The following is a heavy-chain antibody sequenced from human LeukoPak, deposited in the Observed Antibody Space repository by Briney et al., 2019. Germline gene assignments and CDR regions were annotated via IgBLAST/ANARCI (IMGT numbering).Heavy chain of an antibody. CDR2: IFYSGNT. CDR3: ARLAAISGSDYPDD. D-gene: IGHD1-26*01. V-gene: IGHV4-59*08. CDR1: GVSISSYY. J-gene: IGHJ4*02. Sequence: SETLSLTCTVSGVSISSYYWSWIRQPPGKGLEWIGYIFYSGNTIYNPSLRSRVTISADTSKNHFSLRLRSVTAADTAVYYCARLAAISGSDYPDDWGQGTLVTVPS.